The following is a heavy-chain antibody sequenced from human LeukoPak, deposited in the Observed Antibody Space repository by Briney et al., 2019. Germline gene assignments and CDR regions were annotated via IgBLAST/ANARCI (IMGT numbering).Heavy chain of an antibody. Sequence: SVKVSCKASGGTFSSYAISWVRQAPGQGLEWMGGIIPIFGTANYAQKFQGRVTITADESTSTAYMELSSLRSEDTAVYYCARAQVVVTATAYYYYYMDVWGKGTTVTISS. CDR2: IIPIFGTA. J-gene: IGHJ6*03. V-gene: IGHV1-69*13. CDR1: GGTFSSYA. D-gene: IGHD2-21*02. CDR3: ARAQVVVTATAYYYYYMDV.